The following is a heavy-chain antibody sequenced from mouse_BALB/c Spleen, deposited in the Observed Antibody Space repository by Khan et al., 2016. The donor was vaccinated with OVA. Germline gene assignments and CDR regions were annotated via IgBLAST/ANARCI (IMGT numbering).Heavy chain of an antibody. D-gene: IGHD3-2*02. CDR3: AREEALYHFDH. Sequence: VQLQESGAELVRPGASVKLSCKTSGYIFTSYWIHWVKQRSGQGLEWIARIYPGTDNSYYNEKFKDKATLTADTSSSTAYMQLSSLKSEDSDVYVCAREEALYHFDHWGQGTTLTVSS. J-gene: IGHJ2*01. CDR1: GYIFTSYW. V-gene: IGHV1S132*01. CDR2: IYPGTDNS.